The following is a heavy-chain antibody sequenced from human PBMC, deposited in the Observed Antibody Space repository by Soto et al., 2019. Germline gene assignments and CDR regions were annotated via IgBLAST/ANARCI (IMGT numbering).Heavy chain of an antibody. V-gene: IGHV3-23*01. CDR1: GITFSSYT. CDR2: ISGSGGST. J-gene: IGHJ4*02. Sequence: EVQLLESGGDLVQPGGSLRLSCVASGITFSSYTMSWVRQAPGKGLEWVPGISGSGGSTYYADSVKGRFTISRDNSKNTLXXXXXXXXXXXXXXXXCATYYDPDSWGQGTLVTVSS. CDR3: ATYYDPDS. D-gene: IGHD3-22*01.